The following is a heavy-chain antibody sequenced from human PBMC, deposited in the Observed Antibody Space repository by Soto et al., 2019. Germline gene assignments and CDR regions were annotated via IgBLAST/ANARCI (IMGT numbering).Heavy chain of an antibody. J-gene: IGHJ5*02. V-gene: IGHV1-8*01. D-gene: IGHD3-22*01. Sequence: ASVKVSCKASGYTFTSYDINWVRQATGQGLEWMGWINPNSGNTSYAQKFQGRVTMTRDTSISTAYMELSRLRYDDTAVYYSARAYYYDSFYWFDPWGQGTLVTVSS. CDR1: GYTFTSYD. CDR3: ARAYYYDSFYWFDP. CDR2: INPNSGNT.